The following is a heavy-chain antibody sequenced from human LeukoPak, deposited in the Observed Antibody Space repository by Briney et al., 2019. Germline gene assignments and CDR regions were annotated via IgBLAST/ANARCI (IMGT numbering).Heavy chain of an antibody. Sequence: ASVKVSCKASGGTFSSYAISWVRQAPGQGLEWMGGIIPIFGTANYAQKFQGRVTITADEFTSTAYMELGSLRSEDTAVYYCALAGSGSYYGFDYWGQGTLVTVSS. J-gene: IGHJ4*02. CDR1: GGTFSSYA. V-gene: IGHV1-69*13. D-gene: IGHD3-10*01. CDR3: ALAGSGSYYGFDY. CDR2: IIPIFGTA.